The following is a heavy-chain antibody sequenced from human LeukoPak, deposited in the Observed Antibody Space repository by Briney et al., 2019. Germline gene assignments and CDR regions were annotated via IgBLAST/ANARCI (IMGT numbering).Heavy chain of an antibody. CDR1: GGTFSSYA. V-gene: IGHV1-69*01. Sequence: SVKVSCKASGGTFSSYAISWVRQAPGQGLEWMGGIIPIFGTANYAQKFQGRVTITADESTSTAYMELSSLRSEDTAMYYCARDVAPAARVDYYYMDVWGKGTTVTVSS. CDR3: ARDVAPAARVDYYYMDV. D-gene: IGHD2-2*01. CDR2: IIPIFGTA. J-gene: IGHJ6*03.